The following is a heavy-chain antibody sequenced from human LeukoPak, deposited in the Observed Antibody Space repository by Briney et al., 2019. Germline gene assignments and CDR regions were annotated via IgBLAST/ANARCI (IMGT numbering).Heavy chain of an antibody. J-gene: IGHJ6*03. CDR2: IYPGDSDT. D-gene: IGHD3-9*01. CDR3: ARHRTNYDILTGPYYYYMDV. CDR1: GYSFTSYW. Sequence: GESLKISCKGSGYSFTSYWIGWVRQMPRKGLEWMEIIYPGDSDTRYSPSFQGQVTISADKSISTAYLQWSSLKASDTAMYYCARHRTNYDILTGPYYYYMDVWGKGTTVTVSS. V-gene: IGHV5-51*01.